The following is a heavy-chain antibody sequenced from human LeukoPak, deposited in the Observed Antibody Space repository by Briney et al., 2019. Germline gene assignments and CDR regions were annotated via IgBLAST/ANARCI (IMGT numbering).Heavy chain of an antibody. CDR3: ARQEQQLIYNWFEP. V-gene: IGHV4-61*02. D-gene: IGHD6-13*01. J-gene: IGHJ5*02. CDR1: GVSISYATYQ. Sequence: PSETLSLTCTVSGVSISYATYQWTWIRQSARKGLEWIGLISKSGTTNYNPSHKSRVTISIDTSKNQFSLKLSSVTAADTAVYYCARQEQQLIYNWFEPWGQGTLVTVSS. CDR2: ISKSGTT.